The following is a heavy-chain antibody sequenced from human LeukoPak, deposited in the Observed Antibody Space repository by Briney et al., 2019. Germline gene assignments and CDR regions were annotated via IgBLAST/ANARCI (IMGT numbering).Heavy chain of an antibody. CDR3: ARGPSHYYYGSGSRWYYFDY. CDR1: GGSFSGYY. V-gene: IGHV4-34*01. J-gene: IGHJ4*02. CDR2: INHSGST. D-gene: IGHD3-10*01. Sequence: SETLSLTCAVYGGSFSGYYWSWIRQPPGKGLEWIGEINHSGSTNYNPSLKSQVTISVDTSKNQFSLKLSSVTAADTAVYYCARGPSHYYYGSGSRWYYFDYWGQGTLVTVSS.